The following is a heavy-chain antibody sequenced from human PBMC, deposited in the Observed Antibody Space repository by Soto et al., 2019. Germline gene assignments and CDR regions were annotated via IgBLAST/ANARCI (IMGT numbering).Heavy chain of an antibody. V-gene: IGHV3-23*01. CDR1: GFTFSNYA. D-gene: IGHD3-16*01. CDR3: AKNAYRDQVLNQYFDY. CDR2: VSASGTGA. J-gene: IGHJ4*02. Sequence: PGGSLRLSCAPSGFTFSNYAMTWVRQAPGKGLEWVSGVSASGTGAYYTDSVKGRFTISRDNSKNTLYLQMNSLRAEDSAIFYCAKNAYRDQVLNQYFDYWGQGTLVTVSS.